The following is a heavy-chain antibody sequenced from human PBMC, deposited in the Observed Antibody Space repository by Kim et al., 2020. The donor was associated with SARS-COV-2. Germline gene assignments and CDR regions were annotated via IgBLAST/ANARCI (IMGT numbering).Heavy chain of an antibody. CDR2: ISSSSSTI. CDR1: GFTFSSYS. J-gene: IGHJ4*02. CDR3: ARDLAPFLAGVFDY. Sequence: GGSLRLSCAASGFTFSSYSMNWVRQAPGKGLEWVSYISSSSSTIYYADSVKGRFTISRDNAKNSLYLQMNSLRAEDTAVYYCARDLAPFLAGVFDYWGQGTLVTVSS. V-gene: IGHV3-48*01. D-gene: IGHD2-21*01.